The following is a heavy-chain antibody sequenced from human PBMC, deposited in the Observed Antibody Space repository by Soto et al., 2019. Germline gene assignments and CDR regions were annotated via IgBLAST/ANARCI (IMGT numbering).Heavy chain of an antibody. CDR1: GGSFSDYY. D-gene: IGHD2-15*01. CDR2: INHSGST. V-gene: IGHV4-34*01. CDR3: ANFPAVVAATPGIYDMDV. Sequence: SETLSLTCAVFGGSFSDYYWSWIRQPPGKGLEWIGEINHSGSTNYNPSLKTRVTISIDTSKNQFSLKLSSVTAADTAVYYCANFPAVVAATPGIYDMDVWGQGTTVTVSS. J-gene: IGHJ6*02.